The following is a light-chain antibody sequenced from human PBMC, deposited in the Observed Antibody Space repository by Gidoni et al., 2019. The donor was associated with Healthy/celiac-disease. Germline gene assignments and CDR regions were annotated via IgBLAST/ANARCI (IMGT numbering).Light chain of an antibody. J-gene: IGKJ4*01. Sequence: DIGMTQSPDSLPVSLGERASITCRSSQSLLSTSNNKNFLAWYRQKAGQPPKLLIYWASTRESGVPDRFSGSGSGTHFTLTISSLQAEDVAVYYCQQYYNAPITFGGGTKVEIK. CDR2: WAS. V-gene: IGKV4-1*01. CDR3: QQYYNAPIT. CDR1: QSLLSTSNNKNF.